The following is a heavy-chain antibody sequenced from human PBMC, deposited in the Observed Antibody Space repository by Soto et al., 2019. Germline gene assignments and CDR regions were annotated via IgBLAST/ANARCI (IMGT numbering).Heavy chain of an antibody. CDR2: ISYDGSRE. Sequence: ESGGGVVQPGRSLRLSCAASGFTFSTYGMHWVRQAPDKGLEWVAIISYDGSREYYVDSVKGRFTISRDNSKNTLHLQMNSLRVEDTAVYYCAKDVDGRRDGYHWGADYWGQGTLVTVSS. D-gene: IGHD5-12*01. J-gene: IGHJ4*02. CDR3: AKDVDGRRDGYHWGADY. V-gene: IGHV3-30*18. CDR1: GFTFSTYG.